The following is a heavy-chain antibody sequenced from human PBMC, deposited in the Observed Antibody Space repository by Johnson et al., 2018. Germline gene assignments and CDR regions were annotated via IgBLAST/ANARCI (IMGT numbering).Heavy chain of an antibody. D-gene: IGHD6-19*01. J-gene: IGHJ4*02. CDR2: LYPGDSDT. CDR3: ARLRYSSGWDLDY. Sequence: VQLVESGAEVKKPGESXKISCKGSGYSFSSYWIGWVRQMPGKGLEWMGILYPGDSDTRYSPSFQGQVTFSADKSFSIAYLQWSSLKASDTAMYYCARLRYSSGWDLDYLGQGTLVTVSS. V-gene: IGHV5-51*01. CDR1: GYSFSSYW.